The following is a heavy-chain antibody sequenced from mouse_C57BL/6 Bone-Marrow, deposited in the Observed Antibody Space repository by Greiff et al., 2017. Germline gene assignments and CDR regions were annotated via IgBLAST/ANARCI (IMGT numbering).Heavy chain of an antibody. V-gene: IGHV1-69*01. CDR2: IDPSDSYT. J-gene: IGHJ1*03. CDR3: AREARSYWYFDV. CDR1: GYTFTSYW. Sequence: VQLQQPGAELVMPGASVKLSCKASGYTFTSYWMHWVKQRPGQGLEWIGEIDPSDSYTNYNQKVKGKSTLTVDKSSSTAYMQLSSLTSEDSAVYYCAREARSYWYFDVWGTGTTVTVSS.